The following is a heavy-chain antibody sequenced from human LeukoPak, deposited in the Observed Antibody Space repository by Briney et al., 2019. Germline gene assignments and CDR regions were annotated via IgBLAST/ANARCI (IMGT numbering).Heavy chain of an antibody. CDR1: GGTFSSYV. V-gene: IGHV1-69*13. D-gene: IGHD6-6*01. CDR3: ARPKGWSSSFLIPTNNWFDP. Sequence: SVKVPCKAFGGTFSSYVINWVRQAPGQGLEWMGGIIPIFGTTTYAQKFQGRVTITADESTNTVYMELSSLRSEDTAVYYCARPKGWSSSFLIPTNNWFDPWGQGTLVTVSS. CDR2: IIPIFGTT. J-gene: IGHJ5*02.